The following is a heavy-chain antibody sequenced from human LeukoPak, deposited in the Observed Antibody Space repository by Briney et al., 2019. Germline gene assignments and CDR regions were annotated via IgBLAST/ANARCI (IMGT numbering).Heavy chain of an antibody. V-gene: IGHV5-51*01. J-gene: IGHJ4*02. CDR1: GYTFSTYW. CDR2: IYPGDSDI. D-gene: IGHD5-12*01. CDR3: ARVDRRGYSDYTAILPDY. Sequence: GESLKISCKGSGYTFSTYWVGWVRQMPGKGLEWMGIIYPGDSDIRYSPSFQGRVTISVDKSISTAYLQWNSLKASDTAMYCARVDRRGYSDYTAILPDYWGQGTLVTVSS.